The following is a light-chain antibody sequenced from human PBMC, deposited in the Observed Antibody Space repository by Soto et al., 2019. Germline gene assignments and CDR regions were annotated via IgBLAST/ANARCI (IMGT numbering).Light chain of an antibody. CDR2: AAS. J-gene: IGKJ2*01. CDR1: QGISSY. V-gene: IGKV1-9*01. Sequence: DIQLTQSPSFLSASVGDRVTITCRASQGISSYLAWYQQKPGKAPKLLIYAASTLQSGVPSRFCGSGSGTEFTLTISSLQPEDFATYYCQQLNSYPPTFGQGTKLEIK. CDR3: QQLNSYPPT.